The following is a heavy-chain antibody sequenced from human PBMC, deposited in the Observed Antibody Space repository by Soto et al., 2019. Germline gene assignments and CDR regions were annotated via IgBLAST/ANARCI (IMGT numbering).Heavy chain of an antibody. V-gene: IGHV4-59*11. CDR1: AGSMSSHY. CDR2: IYYRGST. D-gene: IGHD1-26*01. CDR3: ARDGREASGMDV. Sequence: SETRSPACTVSAGSMSSHYWSWVRQAPGKGLEWIGHIYYRGSTNYNPSLRSRSTISVDASTSQFSLKLNSVTTADTAVYYCARDGREASGMDVWGQGTKVTVSS. J-gene: IGHJ6*02.